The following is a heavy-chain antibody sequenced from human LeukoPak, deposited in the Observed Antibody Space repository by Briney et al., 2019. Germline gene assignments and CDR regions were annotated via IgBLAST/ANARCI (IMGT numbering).Heavy chain of an antibody. Sequence: PSETLSLTCAVYGGSFSGYYWSWIRQPPGKGLEWIGEINHSGSTNYNPSLKSRVTMSVDTSKNQFSLELSSVTAADTAVYYCAGGHFDWSPGSWGQGTLVTVSS. CDR1: GGSFSGYY. D-gene: IGHD3-9*01. V-gene: IGHV4-34*01. CDR3: AGGHFDWSPGS. J-gene: IGHJ5*02. CDR2: INHSGST.